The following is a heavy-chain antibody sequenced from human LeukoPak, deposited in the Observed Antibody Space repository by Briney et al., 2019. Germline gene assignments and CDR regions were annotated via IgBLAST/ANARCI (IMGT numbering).Heavy chain of an antibody. D-gene: IGHD6-13*01. J-gene: IGHJ4*02. CDR2: INHSGST. V-gene: IGHV4-34*01. Sequence: SETPSLTCAVYGGSFSGYYWSWIRQPPGKGLEWIGEINHSGSTNYNPSLKSRVTISVDTSKNQFSLKLSSVTAADTAVYYCARGGVIVAAAGYYFDYWGQGTLVTVSS. CDR3: ARGGVIVAAAGYYFDY. CDR1: GGSFSGYY.